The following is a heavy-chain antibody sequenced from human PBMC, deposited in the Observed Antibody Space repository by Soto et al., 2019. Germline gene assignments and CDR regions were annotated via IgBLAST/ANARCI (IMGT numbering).Heavy chain of an antibody. D-gene: IGHD2-15*01. CDR3: ARDRCSGGSCYRTYAFDL. CDR1: GFMLSNYT. CDR2: ISGSSTYI. Sequence: GGSLRLSCAGSGFMLSNYTMNWVRQAPGKGLEWVSSISGSSTYIYYADSVKGRFTISRDNAKNSLYLQMNSLRVEDTAVYYCARDRCSGGSCYRTYAFDLRARRTLVTASS. V-gene: IGHV3-21*06. J-gene: IGHJ3*01.